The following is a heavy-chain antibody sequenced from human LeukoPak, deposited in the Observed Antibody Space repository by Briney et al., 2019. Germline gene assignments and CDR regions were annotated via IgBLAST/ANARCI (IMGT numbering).Heavy chain of an antibody. CDR1: GGTFSSYA. CDR3: ARTTNSYGDYDGDFDY. J-gene: IGHJ4*02. D-gene: IGHD4-17*01. CDR2: IIPIFGTA. Sequence: ASVKVSYKASGGTFSSYAISWVRQAPGQGLEWMGGIIPIFGTANYAQKFQGRVTITADESTSTAYMELSSLRSEDTAVYYCARTTNSYGDYDGDFDYWGQGTLVTVSS. V-gene: IGHV1-69*13.